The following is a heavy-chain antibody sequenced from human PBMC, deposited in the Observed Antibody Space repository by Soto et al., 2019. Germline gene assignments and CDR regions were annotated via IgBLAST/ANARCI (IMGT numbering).Heavy chain of an antibody. V-gene: IGHV3-15*07. D-gene: IGHD4-17*01. J-gene: IGHJ6*02. CDR3: TTDQMDYGDYGMDV. CDR1: GFTFSNAW. CDR2: IKSKNDGGTT. Sequence: EVQLVESGGGLVKPGGSLRLSCAASGFTFSNAWMNWVRQAPGKGLEWVGRIKSKNDGGTTDYAAPVKGRFTISRDDSKNTLYLQMNSLKTEDTAVYYCTTDQMDYGDYGMDVWGQGTTVTVSS.